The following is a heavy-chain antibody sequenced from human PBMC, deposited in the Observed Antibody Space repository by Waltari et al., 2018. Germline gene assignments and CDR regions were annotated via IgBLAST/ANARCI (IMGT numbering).Heavy chain of an antibody. D-gene: IGHD3-3*01. CDR1: GYTFTSYY. V-gene: IGHV1-46*01. J-gene: IGHJ4*02. CDR2: INPSGGST. Sequence: QVQLVQSGAEVKKPGASVKVSCKASGYTFTSYYMHWVRQAPGQGLEWMGIINPSGGSTSYAQKCQGRVTMTRDTSTSTVYMELSSLRSEDTAVYYCARDLSITIFGVVIRGGADYWGQGTLVTVSS. CDR3: ARDLSITIFGVVIRGGADY.